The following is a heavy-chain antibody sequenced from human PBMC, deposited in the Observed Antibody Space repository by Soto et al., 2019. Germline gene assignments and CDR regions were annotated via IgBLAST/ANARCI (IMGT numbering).Heavy chain of an antibody. CDR3: ASDPLSSATYIYFVY. CDR2: ISDSGSTT. Sequence: GGSLRLSCAASGLIFSNYAMSWARHAPGKGLEWVSSISDSGSTTKYADSVKGRFTISRDNSKNTLYLHLNSLRAEDTAIYYCASDPLSSATYIYFVYWGQGSLVTVSS. CDR1: GLIFSNYA. V-gene: IGHV3-23*01. D-gene: IGHD2-15*01. J-gene: IGHJ4*02.